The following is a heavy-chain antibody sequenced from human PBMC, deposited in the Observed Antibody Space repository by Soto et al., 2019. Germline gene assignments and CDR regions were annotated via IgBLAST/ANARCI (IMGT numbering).Heavy chain of an antibody. J-gene: IGHJ6*02. CDR2: IDPSDSYT. Sequence: GEGLKSSGEGSGYSVASDWISWVRQMPGKGLEWMGRIDPSDSYTNYSPSFQGHVTISADKSISTAYLQWSSLKASDTAMYYCARLNSIVVDGTNYYQYRLAVWAQGTTVLVSS. V-gene: IGHV5-10-1*01. CDR3: ARLNSIVVDGTNYYQYRLAV. CDR1: GYSVASDW. D-gene: IGHD6-19*01.